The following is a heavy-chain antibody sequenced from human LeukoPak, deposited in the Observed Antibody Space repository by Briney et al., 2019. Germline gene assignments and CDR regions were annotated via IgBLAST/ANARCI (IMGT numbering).Heavy chain of an antibody. J-gene: IGHJ4*02. CDR3: ARGGIAAAGTYY. D-gene: IGHD6-13*01. CDR1: GFTFSSYA. V-gene: IGHV3-21*01. Sequence: GGSLRLSCAASGFTFSSYAMSWVRQAPGKGLEWVSSISSSSSYIYYADSVKGRFTISRDNAKNSLYLQMNSLRAEDTAVYYCARGGIAAAGTYYWGQGTLVTVSS. CDR2: ISSSSSYI.